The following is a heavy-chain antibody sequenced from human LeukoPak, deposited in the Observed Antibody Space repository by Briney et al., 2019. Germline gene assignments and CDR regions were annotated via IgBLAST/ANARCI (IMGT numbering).Heavy chain of an antibody. Sequence: ASETLSLTCAVYGGSFSGYYWSWIRQPPGKGLEWIGEINHSGSTNYNPSLKSRVTISVDTSKNQFSLKLSSVTAADTAVYYCARHVYYGSGSYYYRTYNWFDPWGQGTLVTVSS. J-gene: IGHJ5*02. CDR2: INHSGST. CDR3: ARHVYYGSGSYYYRTYNWFDP. V-gene: IGHV4-34*01. CDR1: GGSFSGYY. D-gene: IGHD3-10*01.